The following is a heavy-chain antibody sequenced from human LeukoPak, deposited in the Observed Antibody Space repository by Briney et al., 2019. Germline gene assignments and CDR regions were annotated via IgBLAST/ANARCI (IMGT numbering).Heavy chain of an antibody. CDR3: RVDTPFFDY. CDR1: GGSISSYY. V-gene: IGHV4-59*01. Sequence: SETLSLTCTVSGGSISSYYWSWIRQPPGKGLEWIGYIYYSGNTNYNPSLKSRVTISVNTSKNQFSLKLSSVTAADTAVYYCRVDTPFFDYWGQGTLVTVSS. J-gene: IGHJ4*02. D-gene: IGHD5-18*01. CDR2: IYYSGNT.